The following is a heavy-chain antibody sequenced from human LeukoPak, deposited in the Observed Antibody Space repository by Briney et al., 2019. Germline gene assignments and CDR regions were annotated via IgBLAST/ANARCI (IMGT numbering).Heavy chain of an antibody. Sequence: ASVKVSCKASGYTFTSYAMHWVRQAPGQRLEWMGWINAGNGNTKYSQKFQGRVTITRDTSASTAYMELSSLRSEDTAVYYCARDQGLWFGESNGAFDIWGQGTMVTVSP. V-gene: IGHV1-3*01. CDR1: GYTFTSYA. CDR2: INAGNGNT. J-gene: IGHJ3*02. CDR3: ARDQGLWFGESNGAFDI. D-gene: IGHD3-10*01.